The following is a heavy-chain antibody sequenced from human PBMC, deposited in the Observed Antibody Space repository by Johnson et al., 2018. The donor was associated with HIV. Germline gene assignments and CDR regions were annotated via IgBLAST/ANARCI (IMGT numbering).Heavy chain of an antibody. CDR3: AREWLYGFDI. J-gene: IGHJ3*02. CDR2: ISYDGSNK. V-gene: IGHV3-30*04. CDR1: GFTFSSYA. D-gene: IGHD5-24*01. Sequence: QVQLVESGGGVVQPGRSLRLSCAASGFTFSSYAMHWVRQAPGKGLEWVAIISYDGSNKFYADSVKGRFTISRDNSKNTLYLQMNSLRHEDTAVYYCAREWLYGFDIWGQGTMVTVSS.